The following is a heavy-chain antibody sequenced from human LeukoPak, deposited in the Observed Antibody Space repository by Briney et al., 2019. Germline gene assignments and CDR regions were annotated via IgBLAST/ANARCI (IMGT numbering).Heavy chain of an antibody. D-gene: IGHD3-3*01. V-gene: IGHV3-23*01. CDR1: GFTFSVYA. CDR2: ITSRGEST. CDR3: AKDGGASYYDFWSGYYFVAY. Sequence: TGGSLRLSCAASGFTFSVYAMSWVRQAPGKGLQWVSSITSRGESTWYVDSVKGRFTITRDNSENTLYLQMNSLRAEDTAVYYCAKDGGASYYDFWSGYYFVAYWGQGTLVTVSS. J-gene: IGHJ4*02.